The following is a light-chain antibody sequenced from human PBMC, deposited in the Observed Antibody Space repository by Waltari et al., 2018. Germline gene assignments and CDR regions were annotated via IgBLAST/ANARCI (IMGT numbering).Light chain of an antibody. J-gene: IGLJ2*01. CDR2: RTD. V-gene: IGLV1-47*01. CDR3: TAWDDSLFGVV. CDR1: SSNIGTNY. Sequence: QPVLTQPPSASGTPGQRVTISCSGGSSNIGTNYVYWYQQFPGTAPKLLIHRTDQRPSGVADRFSGYKSGTSASLAIRGLRSGDEADYYCTAWDDSLFGVVFGGGTRLTVL.